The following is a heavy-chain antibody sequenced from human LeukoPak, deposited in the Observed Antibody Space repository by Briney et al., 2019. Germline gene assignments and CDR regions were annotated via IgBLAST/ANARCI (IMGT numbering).Heavy chain of an antibody. CDR1: GFTFSSYA. CDR2: ISYDGSNK. J-gene: IGHJ4*02. Sequence: AGGSLRLSCAASGFTFSSYAMHWVRQAPGKGLEWVAVISYDGSNKYYADSVKGRFTISRDNSKNTLYLQMNSLRAEDTAVYYCAKDLGGTYYPFDYWGQGTLVTVSS. CDR3: AKDLGGTYYPFDY. D-gene: IGHD1-26*01. V-gene: IGHV3-30-3*02.